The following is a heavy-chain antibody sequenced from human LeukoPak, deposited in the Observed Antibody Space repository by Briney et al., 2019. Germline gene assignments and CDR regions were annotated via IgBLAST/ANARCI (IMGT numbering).Heavy chain of an antibody. V-gene: IGHV4-59*01. J-gene: IGHJ6*02. CDR3: ARETYYDSSGGDYYYYYGMDV. D-gene: IGHD3-22*01. CDR1: GGSISSYY. Sequence: PSETLSLTCTVSGGSISSYYWSWIRQPPGKGLEWIGYIYYSGSTNYNPSLKSRVTISVDTSKNQFSLKLSSVTAADTAVYYCARETYYDSSGGDYYYYYGMDVWGQGTTVTVSS. CDR2: IYYSGST.